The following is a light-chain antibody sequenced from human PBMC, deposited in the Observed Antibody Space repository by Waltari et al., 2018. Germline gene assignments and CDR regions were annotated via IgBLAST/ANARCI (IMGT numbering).Light chain of an antibody. CDR2: WES. Sequence: DIVMTQSPDSLAMSLGERATINCRSSRSILSSANNKNSFGWYQKKPGQPPKLLFYWESTRQSGVPDRFSASGSGTDFSLTISSLQAEDVAVYYCQEYYTIPPWAFGQGTKVEIK. CDR1: RSILSSANNKNS. CDR3: QEYYTIPPWA. V-gene: IGKV4-1*01. J-gene: IGKJ1*01.